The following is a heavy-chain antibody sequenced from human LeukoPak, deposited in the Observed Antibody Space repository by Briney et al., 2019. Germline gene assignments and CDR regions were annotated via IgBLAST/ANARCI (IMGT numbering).Heavy chain of an antibody. CDR2: IYTSGST. Sequence: SETLSLTCTVSGGSISSYYWSWIRQPAGKGLEWIGRIYTSGSTNYNPSLKRRVTMSVDTSKNQFSLKLSSVTAADTAVYYCARNANSRGYSGYATYYYYYYMDVWGKGTTVTVSS. CDR1: GGSISSYY. V-gene: IGHV4-4*07. CDR3: ARNANSRGYSGYATYYYYYYMDV. D-gene: IGHD5-12*01. J-gene: IGHJ6*03.